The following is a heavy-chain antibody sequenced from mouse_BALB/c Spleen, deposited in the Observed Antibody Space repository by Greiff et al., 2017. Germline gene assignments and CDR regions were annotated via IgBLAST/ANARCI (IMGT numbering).Heavy chain of an antibody. J-gene: IGHJ4*01. CDR1: GFTFSSYA. Sequence: DVMLVESGGGLVKPGGSLKLSCAASGFTFSSYAMSWVRQTPEKRLEWVASISSGGSTYYPDSVKGRFTISRDNARNILYLQMSSLKSEDTAMYYCARRSYYAMDYWGQGTSVTVSS. CDR3: ARRSYYAMDY. V-gene: IGHV5-6-5*01. CDR2: ISSGGST.